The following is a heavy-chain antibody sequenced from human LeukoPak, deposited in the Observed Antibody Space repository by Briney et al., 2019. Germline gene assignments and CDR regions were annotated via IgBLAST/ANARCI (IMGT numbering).Heavy chain of an antibody. CDR1: GFTFGSYG. V-gene: IGHV3-30*02. CDR3: ARGYGESHFDS. J-gene: IGHJ4*02. D-gene: IGHD5-18*01. CDR2: IRFDGSNT. Sequence: GGSLRLSCAASGFTFGSYGVHWVRQAPGKGLEWVAFIRFDGSNTYYADSVKGRFTISRDNANNTLYLQMNSLRVEDTAVYYCARGYGESHFDSWGRGSLVTVYS.